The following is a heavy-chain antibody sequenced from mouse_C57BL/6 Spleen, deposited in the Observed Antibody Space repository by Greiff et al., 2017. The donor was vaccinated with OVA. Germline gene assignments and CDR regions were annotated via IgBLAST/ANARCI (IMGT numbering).Heavy chain of an antibody. CDR2: IRSGGSYT. Sequence: EVMLVESGGDLVKPGGSLTLSCAASGFTFSSYGMSWVRQTPDKRLEWVATIRSGGSYTYYPDSVKGRFTISRDNAKNTLYLQMSSLKSEDTAMYYCARQRDYGNAMDYWGQGTSVTVSS. CDR1: GFTFSSYG. CDR3: ARQRDYGNAMDY. V-gene: IGHV5-6*01. D-gene: IGHD1-1*01. J-gene: IGHJ4*01.